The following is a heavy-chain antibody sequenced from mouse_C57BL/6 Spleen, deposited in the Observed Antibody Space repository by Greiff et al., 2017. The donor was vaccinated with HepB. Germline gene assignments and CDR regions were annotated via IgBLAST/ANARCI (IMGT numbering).Heavy chain of an antibody. CDR1: GYTFTSYW. CDR2: IDPSDSYT. V-gene: IGHV1-69*01. J-gene: IGHJ2*01. D-gene: IGHD2-4*01. CDR3: ARTRKDYDNCFDY. Sequence: QVQLQQPGAELVMPGASVKLSCKASGYTFTSYWMHWVKQRPGQGLEWIGEIDPSDSYTNYNQKFKGKSTMTVDKSSSTAYMQLSSLTSEDSAVYYCARTRKDYDNCFDYWGQGTTLTVSS.